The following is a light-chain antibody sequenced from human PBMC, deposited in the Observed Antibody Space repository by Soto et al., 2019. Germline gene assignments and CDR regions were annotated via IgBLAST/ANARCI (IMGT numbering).Light chain of an antibody. CDR3: QQYNSWPPLT. Sequence: EIVMTQSPATLSVSPGERATLSCRASQSVSSNLAGYQQKPGQAPRLLIYGASTRATGIPARFSGSGSGTEFTLNISSLQSEDLAVYYCQQYNSWPPLTFCGGTKVEIK. V-gene: IGKV3-15*01. J-gene: IGKJ4*01. CDR1: QSVSSN. CDR2: GAS.